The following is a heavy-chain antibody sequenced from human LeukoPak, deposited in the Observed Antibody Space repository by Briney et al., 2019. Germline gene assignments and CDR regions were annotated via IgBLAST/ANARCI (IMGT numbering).Heavy chain of an antibody. D-gene: IGHD6-13*01. V-gene: IGHV1-18*01. J-gene: IGHJ4*02. CDR1: GYTFTSYG. Sequence: ASVKVSCKASGYTFTSYGISWVRQAPGQGLEWMGWISAYNGNTNYAQKLQGRVTMTTDTSTSTAYMELRSLRSDDTAVYYCARSRIIAAAGQWSLGYWGQGTLVTVSS. CDR3: ARSRIIAAAGQWSLGY. CDR2: ISAYNGNT.